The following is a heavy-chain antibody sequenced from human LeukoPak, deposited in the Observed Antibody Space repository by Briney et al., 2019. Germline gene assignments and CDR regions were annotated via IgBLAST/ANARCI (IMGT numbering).Heavy chain of an antibody. CDR3: AKGPAKGSPYYFDY. Sequence: GGSLRLSCAASGFTFSSYAMSWVRQAPGKGLEWVSGISGGGANTYYADSVEGRFTISRDNSKNTLYLQMNSLRAEDTAVYYCAKGPAKGSPYYFDYWGQGTLVTVSS. D-gene: IGHD4/OR15-4a*01. V-gene: IGHV3-23*01. CDR2: ISGGGANT. CDR1: GFTFSSYA. J-gene: IGHJ4*02.